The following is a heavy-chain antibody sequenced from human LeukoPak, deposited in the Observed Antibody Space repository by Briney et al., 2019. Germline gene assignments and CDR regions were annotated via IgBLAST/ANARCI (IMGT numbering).Heavy chain of an antibody. V-gene: IGHV3-48*03. J-gene: IGHJ3*02. CDR2: ISSSGNTI. Sequence: GGSLRLSCAASGFTFSSYEMNWVRQAPGKGLEWVSYISSSGNTISYADSVKGRFTISRDNAKNSLYLQVISLRAEDTAVYYCARGPSIAARYDAFDIWGQGTMVTVSS. D-gene: IGHD6-6*01. CDR1: GFTFSSYE. CDR3: ARGPSIAARYDAFDI.